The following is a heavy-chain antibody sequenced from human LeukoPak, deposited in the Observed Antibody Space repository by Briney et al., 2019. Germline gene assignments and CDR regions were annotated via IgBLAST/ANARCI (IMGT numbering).Heavy chain of an antibody. J-gene: IGHJ4*02. CDR1: GGSFSGYY. V-gene: IGHV4-34*01. D-gene: IGHD4-17*01. Sequence: SETLSRTCAVYGGSFSGYYWSWIRQPPGKGLEWIGEINHSGGTNYNPSLKSRVTISVDTSKNQFSLKLSSVTAEDTAVYYCARGPTTVTTFPFDYWGQGTLVTVSS. CDR2: INHSGGT. CDR3: ARGPTTVTTFPFDY.